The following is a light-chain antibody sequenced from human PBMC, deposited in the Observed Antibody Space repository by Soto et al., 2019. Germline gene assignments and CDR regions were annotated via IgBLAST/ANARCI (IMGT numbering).Light chain of an antibody. CDR3: TVYNNWPPWT. CDR2: VAS. Sequence: ILITQSPATLSVSPGERATLSCRASQSVSSNLAWYQQKPGQAPRLLIYVASTWATGSPSRFSGSWSRTKSTHTINSLQCEDFAVYYFTVYNNWPPWTFGPGTTVDIK. J-gene: IGKJ1*01. V-gene: IGKV3-15*01. CDR1: QSVSSN.